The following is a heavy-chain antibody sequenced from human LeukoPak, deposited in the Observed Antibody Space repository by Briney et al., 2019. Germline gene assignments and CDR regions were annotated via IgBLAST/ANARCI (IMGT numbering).Heavy chain of an antibody. CDR3: ARGTAEITH. CDR2: IKQDGSEM. Sequence: ETLSLTCTVSGGSITSSSYYWGWIRQAPGKGLEWVANIKQDGSEMYYMDSVKGRFTISRDNAKNSLYLQMNSLTAEDTAVYYCARGTAEITHWGQGILVTVSS. J-gene: IGHJ4*02. V-gene: IGHV3-7*01. D-gene: IGHD1-1*01. CDR1: GGSITSSSYY.